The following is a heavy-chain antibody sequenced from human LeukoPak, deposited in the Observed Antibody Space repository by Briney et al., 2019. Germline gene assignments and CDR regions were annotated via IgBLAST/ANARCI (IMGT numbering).Heavy chain of an antibody. CDR1: GYAFTSYY. D-gene: IGHD6-25*01. CDR3: ARGGPSTGPPDWYFDL. J-gene: IGHJ2*01. V-gene: IGHV1-46*01. Sequence: GASVKVSCKASGYAFTSYYMHWVRQAPGQGLEWMGIINPSGGSTSYAQKFQGRVTMTRDMSTSTVYMELSSLRSEDTAVYYCARGGPSTGPPDWYFDLWGRGTLVTVSS. CDR2: INPSGGST.